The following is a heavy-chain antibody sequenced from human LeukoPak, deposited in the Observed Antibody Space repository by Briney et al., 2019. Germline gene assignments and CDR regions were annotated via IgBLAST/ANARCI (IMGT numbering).Heavy chain of an antibody. D-gene: IGHD5-12*01. V-gene: IGHV4-59*01. CDR1: GGSISSYY. Sequence: SETLSLTCTVPGGSISSYYWSWIRQPPGKGLEWIGYIYYSGSTNYNPSLKSRVSISVDTSKNQFSLKLSSVTAADTAVYYCAGEPTEWSGYDSNYFDYWGQGTLVTVSS. CDR3: AGEPTEWSGYDSNYFDY. J-gene: IGHJ4*02. CDR2: IYYSGST.